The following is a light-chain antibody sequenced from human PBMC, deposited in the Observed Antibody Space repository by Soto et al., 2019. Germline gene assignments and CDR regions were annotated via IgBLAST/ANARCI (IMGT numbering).Light chain of an antibody. J-gene: IGKJ1*01. V-gene: IGKV1-5*03. CDR3: EIDNSYSEA. CDR1: QTISSW. Sequence: RPKSTSTLPGSVGEVDTINYRASQTISSWLAWYQPKPGKAPKILIYKASTLKSGVPSRFSGTGSGTELTLTFCDLQPDDVATYYIEIDNSYSEALGQGTKVDIK. CDR2: KAS.